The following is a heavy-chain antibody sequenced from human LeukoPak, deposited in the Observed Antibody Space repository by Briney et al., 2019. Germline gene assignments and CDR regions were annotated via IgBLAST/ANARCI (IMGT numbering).Heavy chain of an antibody. V-gene: IGHV3-66*01. CDR2: IYSGGST. CDR1: GFTFSSYW. CDR3: TRDYYSDATGYYYHDD. D-gene: IGHD3-22*01. Sequence: GGSLRLSCAASGFTFSSYWMHWVRQAPGKGLEWVSVIYSGGSTYYADSVKGRFTISRDNSKNTLYLQMVSLRGEDTAVYYCTRDYYSDATGYYYHDDWGQGTLVTVST. J-gene: IGHJ4*02.